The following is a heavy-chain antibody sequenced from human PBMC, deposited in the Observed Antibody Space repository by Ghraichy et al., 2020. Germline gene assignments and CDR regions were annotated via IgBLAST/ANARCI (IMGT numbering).Heavy chain of an antibody. J-gene: IGHJ4*02. Sequence: GGSLRLSCAASGFTFSSHSMSWVRQAPGKGLEWVSYISSTSNTIYYADSVKGRFTISRDNAKNSLYLQMNSLRDEDTAVYYCAGYYAFDYWGQGTLVTVSS. CDR3: AGYYAFDY. CDR2: ISSTSNTI. V-gene: IGHV3-48*02. D-gene: IGHD3-3*01. CDR1: GFTFSSHS.